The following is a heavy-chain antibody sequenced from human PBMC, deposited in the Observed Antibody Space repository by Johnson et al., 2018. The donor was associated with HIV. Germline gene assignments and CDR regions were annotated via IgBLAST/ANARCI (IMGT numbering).Heavy chain of an antibody. CDR2: ISSDGSNK. J-gene: IGHJ3*02. Sequence: QVQLVESGGGVVQPGRSLRLSCAASGFSFSNYAMDWVRQAPGKGLEWVAVISSDGSNKNYADSVKGRFTISRDNSKNTLYLQMNSLRACRDGYTCDAFDIWGQGTMVTVSS. D-gene: IGHD5-24*01. CDR3: AFDI. V-gene: IGHV3-30*03. CDR1: GFSFSNYA.